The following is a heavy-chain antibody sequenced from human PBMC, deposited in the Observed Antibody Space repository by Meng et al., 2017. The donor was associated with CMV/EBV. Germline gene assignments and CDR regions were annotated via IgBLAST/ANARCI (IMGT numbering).Heavy chain of an antibody. CDR3: ARVATVRFLEVSGMDV. V-gene: IGHV3-53*01. Sequence: GESLKISCAASGFTVSSNYMSWVRQAPGKGLEWVSVIYSSGSTYYADSVKGRFTISRDNSKNTLYLQMNSLRAEDTAVYYCARVATVRFLEVSGMDVWGQGTTVTVSS. J-gene: IGHJ6*02. CDR2: IYSSGST. CDR1: GFTVSSNY. D-gene: IGHD3-3*01.